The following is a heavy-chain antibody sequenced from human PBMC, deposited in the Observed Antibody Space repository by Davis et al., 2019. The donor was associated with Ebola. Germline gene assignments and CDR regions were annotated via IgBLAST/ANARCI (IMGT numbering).Heavy chain of an antibody. V-gene: IGHV3-21*04. J-gene: IGHJ3*02. CDR3: ARDLRYSGSYYI. CDR1: GFTFSSYS. Sequence: GESLKISCAASGFTFSSYSMNWVRQAPGKGLEWVSSISSSSSYIYYADSVKGRFTISRDNAKNSLYLQMNSLRAEDTALYYCARDLRYSGSYYIWGQGTTVTVSS. D-gene: IGHD1-26*01. CDR2: ISSSSSYI.